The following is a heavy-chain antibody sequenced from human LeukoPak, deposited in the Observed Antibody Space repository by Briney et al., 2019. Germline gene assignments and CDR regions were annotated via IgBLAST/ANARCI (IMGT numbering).Heavy chain of an antibody. J-gene: IGHJ6*02. CDR2: IIPIFGTA. V-gene: IGHV1-69*13. CDR1: GYTFTSYG. D-gene: IGHD2-21*02. CDR3: ARGYCGGDSSACNGMDV. Sequence: SVKVSCKASGYTFTSYGISWVRQAPGQGLEWMGGIIPIFGTANYAQKSQGRVTITADESTSTAYMELSSLRSEDTAVYYCARGYCGGDSSACNGMDVWGQGTTVTVSS.